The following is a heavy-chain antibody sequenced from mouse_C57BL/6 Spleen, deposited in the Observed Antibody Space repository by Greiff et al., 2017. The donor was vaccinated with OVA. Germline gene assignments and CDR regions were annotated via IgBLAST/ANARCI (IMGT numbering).Heavy chain of an antibody. V-gene: IGHV10-1*01. Sequence: EVKVVESGGGLVQPKGSLKLSCAASGFSFNTYAMTWVRQAPGKGLEWVARIRSKSNNYATYYADSVKDRFTISRDDSESMLYLQMNNLKTEDTAMYYCVRQGWDGAMDYWGQGTSVTVSS. D-gene: IGHD4-1*01. CDR2: IRSKSNNYAT. J-gene: IGHJ4*01. CDR1: GFSFNTYA. CDR3: VRQGWDGAMDY.